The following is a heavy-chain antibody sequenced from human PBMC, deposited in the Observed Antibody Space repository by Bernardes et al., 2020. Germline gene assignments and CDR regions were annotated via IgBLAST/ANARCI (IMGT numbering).Heavy chain of an antibody. V-gene: IGHV4-39*01. CDR1: GGSIRSSSYY. CDR2: IYYSGST. D-gene: IGHD3-16*02. J-gene: IGHJ2*01. CDR3: ARRSKRYIWGSYRQDPFDY. Sequence: SETLSLTCTVSGGSIRSSSYYWGWIRQPPGKGLEWIGSIYYSGSTYYNPSLKSRVTISVDTSKNQFSLKLSSVTAADTAVYYCARRSKRYIWGSYRQDPFDYWGRGTLVTVSS.